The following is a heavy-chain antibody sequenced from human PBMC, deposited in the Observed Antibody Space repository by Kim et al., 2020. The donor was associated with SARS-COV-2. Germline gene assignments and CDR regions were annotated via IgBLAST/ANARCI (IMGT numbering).Heavy chain of an antibody. CDR2: ISGSGGST. D-gene: IGHD2-2*02. J-gene: IGHJ6*02. V-gene: IGHV3-23*01. CDR3: AKPNPLSSTSCYTCYYGMDV. CDR1: GFTISSYA. Sequence: GGSLRLSCAASGFTISSYAMSWVRQAPGKGLEWVSAISGSGGSTYYADSVKGRFTISRDNSKNSLYLQMNSLRAKDTAVYYCAKPNPLSSTSCYTCYYGMDVWGQGTTVTVSS.